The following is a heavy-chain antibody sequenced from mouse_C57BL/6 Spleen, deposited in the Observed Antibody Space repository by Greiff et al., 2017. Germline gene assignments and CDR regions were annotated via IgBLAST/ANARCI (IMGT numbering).Heavy chain of an antibody. Sequence: VMLVESGAELMKPGASVKLSCKATGYKFNGYWIEWVKQRPGHGLEWIGEILPGSGSTNYNEKFKGKATFTADTSSNTAYMQISSLTTEDSAIYYCASLDALASFAYWGQGTLVTVSA. CDR2: ILPGSGST. J-gene: IGHJ3*01. V-gene: IGHV1-9*01. CDR1: GYKFNGYW. D-gene: IGHD6-1*01. CDR3: ASLDALASFAY.